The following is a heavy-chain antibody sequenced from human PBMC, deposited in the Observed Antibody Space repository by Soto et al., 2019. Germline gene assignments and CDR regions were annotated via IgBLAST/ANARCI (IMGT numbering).Heavy chain of an antibody. V-gene: IGHV4-34*01. D-gene: IGHD3-22*01. Sequence: PSETLSLTCAVYGGSFSGYYWSWIRQPPGKGLEWIGEINHSGSTNYNPSLKSRVTLSVDTSKNQFSLKLSSVTAADTAVYYCARAQDYYDSSGYSPHYFDYWGQGTLVTVSS. CDR3: ARAQDYYDSSGYSPHYFDY. J-gene: IGHJ4*02. CDR1: GGSFSGYY. CDR2: INHSGST.